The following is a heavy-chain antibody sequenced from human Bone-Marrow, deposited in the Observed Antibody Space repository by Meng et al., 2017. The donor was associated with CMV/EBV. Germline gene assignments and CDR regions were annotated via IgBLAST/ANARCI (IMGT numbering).Heavy chain of an antibody. CDR3: ARSYYDSSGSLDY. Sequence: QVQLVQSGAEVKKPXXXXKXSCKASGYTFTGYYMHWVRQAPGQGLEWMGWINPNSGGTNYAQKFQGRVTMTRDTSISTAYMELSRLRSDDTAVYYCARSYYDSSGSLDYWGQGTLVTVSS. CDR2: INPNSGGT. J-gene: IGHJ4*02. CDR1: GYTFTGYY. V-gene: IGHV1-2*02. D-gene: IGHD3-22*01.